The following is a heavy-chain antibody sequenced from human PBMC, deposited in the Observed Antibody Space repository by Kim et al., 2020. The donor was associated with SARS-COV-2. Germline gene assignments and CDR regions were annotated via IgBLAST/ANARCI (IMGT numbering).Heavy chain of an antibody. CDR1: GFTFGDYD. Sequence: GGSLRLSCAASGFTFGDYDMQWVRQGPGKGLEWVSGISWNSGSIGYADSVKGRFIVSRDNAKNSLYLQMSSLRPEDTALYYCATSRWRHNVGDLQLDYWGQGTQVTVSS. J-gene: IGHJ4*02. V-gene: IGHV3-9*01. CDR2: ISWNSGSI. CDR3: ATSRWRHNVGDLQLDY. D-gene: IGHD1-1*01.